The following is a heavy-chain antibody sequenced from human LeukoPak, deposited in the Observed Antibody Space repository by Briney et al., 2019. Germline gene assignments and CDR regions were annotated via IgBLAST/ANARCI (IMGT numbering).Heavy chain of an antibody. J-gene: IGHJ4*02. D-gene: IGHD6-25*01. CDR2: INHSGST. Sequence: SKTLSLTCAVYGGSFSGYYWSWIRQPPGKGLEWIGEINHSGSTNYNPSLKSRVTISVDTSKNQFSLKLSSVTAADTAVYYCARAGRLPFDYWGQGTLVTVSS. CDR3: ARAGRLPFDY. V-gene: IGHV4-34*01. CDR1: GGSFSGYY.